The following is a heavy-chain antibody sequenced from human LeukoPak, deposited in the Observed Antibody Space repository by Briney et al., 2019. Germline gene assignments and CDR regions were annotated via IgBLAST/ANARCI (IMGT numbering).Heavy chain of an antibody. J-gene: IGHJ4*02. CDR1: GFTFSSYE. V-gene: IGHV3-48*03. Sequence: GGSLRLSCAASGFTFSSYEMNWVRQAPGKGLEWVSYISSSGSTIYYADSVKGRFTISRDNAKNSLYLQMNSLRAEDTAVYYCARIGGEDYFDYWGQGTLVTVSS. D-gene: IGHD3-16*01. CDR2: ISSSGSTI. CDR3: ARIGGEDYFDY.